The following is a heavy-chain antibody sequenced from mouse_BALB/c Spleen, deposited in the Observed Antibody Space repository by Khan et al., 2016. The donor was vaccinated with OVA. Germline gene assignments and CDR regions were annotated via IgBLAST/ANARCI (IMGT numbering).Heavy chain of an antibody. Sequence: QIQLVQSGPELKKPGETVKISCKASGYTFTNYGMNWVKQAPGKGLKWMGWINTYTGEPTYGDDFKGRFACSLETSASTAYLQINNLKNEDTATYFCARVGYNGTMDYWGQGTSVTVSS. D-gene: IGHD2-14*01. CDR1: GYTFTNYG. CDR3: ARVGYNGTMDY. V-gene: IGHV9-3-1*01. CDR2: INTYTGEP. J-gene: IGHJ4*01.